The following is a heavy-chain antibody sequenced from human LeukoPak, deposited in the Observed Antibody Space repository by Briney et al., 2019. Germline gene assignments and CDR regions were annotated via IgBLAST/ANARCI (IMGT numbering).Heavy chain of an antibody. J-gene: IGHJ6*03. CDR1: GFTFSSYW. CDR2: IKQDGSEK. V-gene: IGHV3-7*01. Sequence: PGGSLRLSCAASGFTFSSYWMSWVRQAPGKGLEWVANIKQDGSEKYYVDSVKGRFTISRDNAKNTLYLQMNSLRAEDTAVYYCARVLSSWRWLQKDYYYYYYMDVWGKGTTVTVSS. CDR3: ARVLSSWRWLQKDYYYYYYMDV. D-gene: IGHD5-24*01.